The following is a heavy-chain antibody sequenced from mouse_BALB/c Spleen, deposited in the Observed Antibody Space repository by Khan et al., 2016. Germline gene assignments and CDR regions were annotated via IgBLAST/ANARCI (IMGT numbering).Heavy chain of an antibody. J-gene: IGHJ1*01. CDR2: INTYSGES. CDR1: GYTFTNYG. D-gene: IGHD1-1*01. Sequence: QIQLVQSGPELKKPGKTVKISCKASGYTFTNYGMNWVKQAPGKGLKWMGCINTYSGESTYADDLKGRFAVSLETSANPGYLQINNLKNEASATYSCARYRYYYGSSRYVDVWGAGTTVTVSS. V-gene: IGHV9-3-1*01. CDR3: ARYRYYYGSSRYVDV.